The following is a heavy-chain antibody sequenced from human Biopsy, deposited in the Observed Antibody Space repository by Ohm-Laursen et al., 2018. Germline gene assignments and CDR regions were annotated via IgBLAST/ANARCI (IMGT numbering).Heavy chain of an antibody. CDR2: IFAGGGRT. CDR3: ARTIMVGGVILNYFDC. D-gene: IGHD3-10*01. Sequence: SLRLSCSASGLSIGTNYMTWVRQAPGKGLDWVSIIFAGGGRTYYADSVKGRFTISRDISENTVSLQMNSLRAEDTAVYYCARTIMVGGVILNYFDCWGQGTLVTVSS. CDR1: GLSIGTNY. J-gene: IGHJ4*02. V-gene: IGHV3-53*01.